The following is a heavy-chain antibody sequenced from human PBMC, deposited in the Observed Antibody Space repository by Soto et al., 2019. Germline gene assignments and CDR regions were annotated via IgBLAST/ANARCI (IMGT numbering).Heavy chain of an antibody. Sequence: QVQLVQSGAEVKKPGSSVKVSCKGSGGTFSSDAISWVRQAPGQGLEWMGGIIPIFGTANYAQKFQGRVTITADESTSTAYMELSSLRSEDTAVYYCARRGITPYYFDYWGQGTLVTVSS. CDR1: GGTFSSDA. CDR2: IIPIFGTA. V-gene: IGHV1-69*01. CDR3: ARRGITPYYFDY. J-gene: IGHJ4*02. D-gene: IGHD1-20*01.